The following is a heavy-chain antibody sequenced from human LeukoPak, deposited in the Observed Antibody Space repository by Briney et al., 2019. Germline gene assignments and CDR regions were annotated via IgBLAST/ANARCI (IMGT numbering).Heavy chain of an antibody. V-gene: IGHV5-51*01. CDR1: GYSFISYC. CDR2: SYPGDSDT. Sequence: GESMKISCKGSGYSFISYCIGWLLQMPGKGLEWLRISYPGDSDTSYNPSFQGQVTISADKSISPAYLQLSSLNASDTAMYYCARHTGRTSCYDYWGQGTLVTVSS. D-gene: IGHD2-2*01. CDR3: ARHTGRTSCYDY. J-gene: IGHJ4*02.